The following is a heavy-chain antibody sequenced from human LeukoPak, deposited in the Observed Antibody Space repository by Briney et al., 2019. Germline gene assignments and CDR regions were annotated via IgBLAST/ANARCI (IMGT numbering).Heavy chain of an antibody. J-gene: IGHJ4*02. CDR3: ARVQVVTPGSFDY. CDR2: IYYSGST. Sequence: PSETLSLTCTVSGGSISSGDYYWSWIRQPPGKGLEWIGYIYYSGSTYYNPSLKSRVTISVDTSKNQFSLKLSSVTAADTAVYYCARVQVVTPGSFDYWGQGTLVTVSS. D-gene: IGHD4-23*01. CDR1: GGSISSGDYY. V-gene: IGHV4-30-4*08.